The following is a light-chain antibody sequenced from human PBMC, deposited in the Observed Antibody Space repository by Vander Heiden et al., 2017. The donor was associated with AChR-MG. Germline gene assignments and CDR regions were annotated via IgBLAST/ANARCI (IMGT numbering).Light chain of an antibody. CDR3: QQYGSSPRYT. CDR1: QSVSSSY. CDR2: GAS. Sequence: EIVLTQSPGTLSLSPGERATLSCRASQSVSSSYLAWYQQKPGQAPRLLIYGASSRATGIPDRFSGSGYGTDFTLTISRLEPEDCAVYYCQQYGSSPRYTFGQGTKLEIK. J-gene: IGKJ2*01. V-gene: IGKV3-20*01.